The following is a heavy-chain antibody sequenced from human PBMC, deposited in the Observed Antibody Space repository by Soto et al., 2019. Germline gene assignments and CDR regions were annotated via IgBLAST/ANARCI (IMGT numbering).Heavy chain of an antibody. D-gene: IGHD5-18*01. J-gene: IGHJ4*02. CDR1: GFTFDDYA. V-gene: IGHV3-9*01. CDR2: ISWNSGSI. CDR3: AKDIGYSYVNGCFDY. Sequence: PGGSLRLSCAASGFTFDDYAMHWVRQAPGKGLEWVSGISWNSGSIGYADSVKGRFTISRDNAKNSLYLQMNSLRAEDTALYYCAKDIGYSYVNGCFDYWGQGTLVTVSS.